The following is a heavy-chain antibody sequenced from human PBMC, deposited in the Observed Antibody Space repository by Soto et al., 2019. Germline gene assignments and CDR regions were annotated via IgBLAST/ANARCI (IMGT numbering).Heavy chain of an antibody. D-gene: IGHD1-26*01. CDR1: GYTFNSHG. CDR3: ARGPGGATKPYYYYAMDV. V-gene: IGHV1-18*04. Sequence: QVHLVQSGGEVKKPGTSVKVSCKASGYTFNSHGISWVRQAPGQGLEWMGWINTYSGKTNYAQKLQGRVTMTTTTPTNTTYLELRSLRSGDTAVYYCARGPGGATKPYYYYAMDVWGQGTPITVSS. CDR2: INTYSGKT. J-gene: IGHJ6*01.